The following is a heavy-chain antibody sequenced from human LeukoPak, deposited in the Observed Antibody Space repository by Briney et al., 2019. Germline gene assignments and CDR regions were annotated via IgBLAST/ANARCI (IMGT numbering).Heavy chain of an antibody. Sequence: GGSLRLSCAASGFTFSSYGMHWVRQAPGKGLEWVAFIRYDGSNKYYADSVKGRFTISRGNSKNTLYLQMNSLRAEDTAVYYCAKDFVGYYDSSGYSDISYWGQGTLVTVSS. CDR3: AKDFVGYYDSSGYSDISY. CDR2: IRYDGSNK. V-gene: IGHV3-30*02. J-gene: IGHJ4*02. CDR1: GFTFSSYG. D-gene: IGHD3-22*01.